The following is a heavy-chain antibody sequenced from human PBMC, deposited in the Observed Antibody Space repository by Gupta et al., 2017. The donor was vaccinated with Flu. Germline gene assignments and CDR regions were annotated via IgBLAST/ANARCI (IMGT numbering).Heavy chain of an antibody. Sequence: EVQLVESGGGLVQPGGSLKLSCAASGFTFSGSAMHWVRQASGKGLEWFGRIRSKANSYATAYAASVKGRFTISRDDSKNTAYLQMNSLKTEDTAVYYCTRLYGTGYSSGWRDYWGQGTLVTVSS. V-gene: IGHV3-73*02. J-gene: IGHJ4*02. CDR1: GFTFSGSA. CDR3: TRLYGTGYSSGWRDY. CDR2: IRSKANSYAT. D-gene: IGHD6-19*01.